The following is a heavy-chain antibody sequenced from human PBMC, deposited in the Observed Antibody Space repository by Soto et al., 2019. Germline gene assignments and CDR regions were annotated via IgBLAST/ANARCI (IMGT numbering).Heavy chain of an antibody. CDR2: IYHSGST. D-gene: IGHD6-19*01. V-gene: IGHV4-30-2*01. CDR1: GGSISSGGSS. J-gene: IGHJ4*02. Sequence: QLQLQESGSGLVKPSQTLSLTCAVSGGSISSGGSSLSWIRQPPGKGLEWIGYIYHSGSTYYNPSLKSRVTISVDRSKNQFSLELSSVTAADTAVYYCARAGGLGAVAADYWGQGTLVTVSS. CDR3: ARAGGLGAVAADY.